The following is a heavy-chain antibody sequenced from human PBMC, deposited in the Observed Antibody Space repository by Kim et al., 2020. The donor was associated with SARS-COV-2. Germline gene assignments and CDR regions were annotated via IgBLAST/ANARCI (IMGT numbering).Heavy chain of an antibody. J-gene: IGHJ6*02. CDR3: TRGQREAPRSTMDV. Sequence: GGSLRLSCAASGFTFSGYWMHWVRQAPGKGLVCVSRIDGDGSSTTYADSVNGRFTISRDNAKNTLYLQMNSLRVEDTAVYNCTRGQREAPRSTMDVWGQG. V-gene: IGHV3-74*01. D-gene: IGHD1-26*01. CDR1: GFTFSGYW. CDR2: IDGDGSST.